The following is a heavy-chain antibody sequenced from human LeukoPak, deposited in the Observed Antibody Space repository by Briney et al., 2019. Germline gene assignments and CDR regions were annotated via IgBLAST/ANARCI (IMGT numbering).Heavy chain of an antibody. Sequence: GGSLRLSCAASGFTFSSYEMNWVRQAPGKGLEWVSYISSSGSTIYYADSVKGRFTISRDNAKNSLYLQMNSLRAEDTAVYYCARFNYDILTGYYKRRVYYFDYWGQGTLVTVSS. D-gene: IGHD3-9*01. CDR2: ISSSGSTI. J-gene: IGHJ4*02. CDR1: GFTFSSYE. CDR3: ARFNYDILTGYYKRRVYYFDY. V-gene: IGHV3-48*03.